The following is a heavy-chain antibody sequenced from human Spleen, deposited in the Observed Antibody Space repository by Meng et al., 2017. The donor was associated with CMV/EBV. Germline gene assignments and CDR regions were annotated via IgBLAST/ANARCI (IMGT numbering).Heavy chain of an antibody. CDR1: DASIGSGDYY. CDR3: ARDPRWNAFDI. CDR2: IYYNGIT. D-gene: IGHD3-3*01. J-gene: IGHJ3*02. V-gene: IGHV4-30-4*08. Sequence: SETLSLTCSVSDASIGSGDYYWSWIRQPPGKGLEWIGYIYYNGITYLNASLKSRVTISIDTSKRQLSLRLSSVTAADTAVYYCARDPRWNAFDIWGQGTMVTVSS.